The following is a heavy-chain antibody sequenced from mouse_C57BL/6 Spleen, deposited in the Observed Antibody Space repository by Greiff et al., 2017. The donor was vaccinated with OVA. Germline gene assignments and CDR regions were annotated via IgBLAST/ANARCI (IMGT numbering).Heavy chain of an antibody. D-gene: IGHD4-1*01. J-gene: IGHJ4*01. CDR1: GYTFTDHT. Sequence: QVQLKESDAELVKPGASVKISCKVSGYTFTDHTIHWMKQRPEQGLEWIGYIYPRDGSTKYNEKFKGKATLTADKSSSTAYMQLNSLTSEDSAVYFCARCRKLGEYYYAMDYWGQGTSVTVSS. V-gene: IGHV1-78*01. CDR3: ARCRKLGEYYYAMDY. CDR2: IYPRDGST.